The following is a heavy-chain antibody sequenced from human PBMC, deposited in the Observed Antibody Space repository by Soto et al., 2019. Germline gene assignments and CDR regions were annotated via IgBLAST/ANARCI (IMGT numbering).Heavy chain of an antibody. D-gene: IGHD2-15*01. CDR1: GYTFTSYY. Sequence: ASVKVSCKASGYTFTSYYMHWVRQAPGQGLEWMGIINPSGGSTSYAQKFQGRVTMTRDTSTSTVYMELSSLRSEDTAVYYCAGEGYCSGGSCYSASLDAFDIWGQRTMVTVSS. J-gene: IGHJ3*02. CDR2: INPSGGST. V-gene: IGHV1-46*01. CDR3: AGEGYCSGGSCYSASLDAFDI.